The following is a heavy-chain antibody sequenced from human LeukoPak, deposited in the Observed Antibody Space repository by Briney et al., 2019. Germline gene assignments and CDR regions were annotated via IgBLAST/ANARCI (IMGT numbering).Heavy chain of an antibody. Sequence: GAPVKVSCKASGGTFSSYAISWVRQAPGRGLEWMGGIIPIFGTANYAQKFQGRVTITADESTSTAYMELSSLRSEDTAVYYCAREEEIPASFDPWGQGTLVTVSS. J-gene: IGHJ5*02. CDR1: GGTFSSYA. D-gene: IGHD2-2*01. CDR2: IIPIFGTA. CDR3: AREEEIPASFDP. V-gene: IGHV1-69*13.